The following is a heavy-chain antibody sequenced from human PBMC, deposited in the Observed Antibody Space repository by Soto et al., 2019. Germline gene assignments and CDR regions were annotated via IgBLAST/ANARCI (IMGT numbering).Heavy chain of an antibody. Sequence: QVQLVQSGAEVKKPGSSVKVSCKASGGTFSSYAISWVRQAPGQGLEWMGGIIPIFGTANYAQKFQGRVTITADESTSPAYVELSSLRSEDTAVYYCAAEIGDFWGGFDGMDVWGQGTTVTVSS. CDR1: GGTFSSYA. V-gene: IGHV1-69*12. J-gene: IGHJ6*02. CDR2: IIPIFGTA. CDR3: AAEIGDFWGGFDGMDV. D-gene: IGHD3-3*01.